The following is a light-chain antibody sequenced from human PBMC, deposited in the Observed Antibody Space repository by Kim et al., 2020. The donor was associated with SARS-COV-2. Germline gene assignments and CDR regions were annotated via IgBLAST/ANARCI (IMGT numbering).Light chain of an antibody. Sequence: TSVGDRVTITCRASQSISSYLNWYEQKPGKAPKLLIYAASSLQSGVPSRFSGSGSGTDFTLTISSLQPEDFATYYCQQTSSTSLTFGQGTKVDIK. CDR1: QSISSY. CDR3: QQTSSTSLT. J-gene: IGKJ1*01. CDR2: AAS. V-gene: IGKV1-39*01.